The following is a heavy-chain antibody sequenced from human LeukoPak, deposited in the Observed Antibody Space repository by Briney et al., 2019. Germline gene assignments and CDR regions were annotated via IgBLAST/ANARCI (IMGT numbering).Heavy chain of an antibody. CDR3: AELGITMIGGV. D-gene: IGHD3-10*02. CDR2: INKDGSA. V-gene: IGHV3-7*01. CDR1: GFTFSSYW. Sequence: GGSLRLSCAASGFTFSSYWMTWVRQAPGKGLEWVANINKDGSANEDSVKGRFTISRDNAKNSLYLQMNSLRAEDTAVYYCAELGITMIGGVWGKGTTVTISS. J-gene: IGHJ6*04.